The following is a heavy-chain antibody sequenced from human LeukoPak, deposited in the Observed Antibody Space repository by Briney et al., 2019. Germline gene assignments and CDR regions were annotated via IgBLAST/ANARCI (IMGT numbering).Heavy chain of an antibody. CDR3: TTKVIRGNSGDDYDD. D-gene: IGHD5-12*01. Sequence: GGSLRLSCAASGVTFSSYGMHWVRQAPGKGLEWVALISSDGNDKLYGDSVKGRFTISRDDSKSTLYLQMNSLRAEDTTVYYCTTKVIRGNSGDDYDDWGQGTLVTVSS. CDR1: GVTFSSYG. CDR2: ISSDGNDK. V-gene: IGHV3-30*03. J-gene: IGHJ4*02.